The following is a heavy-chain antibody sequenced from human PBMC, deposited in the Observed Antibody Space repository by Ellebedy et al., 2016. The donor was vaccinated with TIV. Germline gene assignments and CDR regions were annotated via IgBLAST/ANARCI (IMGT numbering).Heavy chain of an antibody. CDR1: GYTFTGYY. D-gene: IGHD2-2*01. CDR3: ATASLAEPTVVPAAMRYYYYGMDV. V-gene: IGHV1-46*01. J-gene: IGHJ6*02. Sequence: ASVKVSCKASGYTFTGYYMHWVRQAPGQGLEWMGIINPSGGSTNYAQKFQGRVTITADESTSTAYMELSSLRSEDTAVYYCATASLAEPTVVPAAMRYYYYGMDVWGQGTTVTVSS. CDR2: INPSGGST.